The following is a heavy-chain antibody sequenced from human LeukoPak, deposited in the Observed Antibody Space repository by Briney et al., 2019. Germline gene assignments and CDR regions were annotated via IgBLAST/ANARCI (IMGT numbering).Heavy chain of an antibody. J-gene: IGHJ4*02. CDR1: GFTFSSYW. V-gene: IGHV3-74*01. CDR3: AREGGHYGKPLDY. Sequence: GGSLRLSCAASGFTFSSYWMHWVRQAPGKGLVWVSRINSDGSSTSYADSVKGRFTISRDNAKNTLYLQMNSLRAEDTAVYYCAREGGHYGKPLDYWGQGTLVTVSS. CDR2: INSDGSST. D-gene: IGHD3-10*01.